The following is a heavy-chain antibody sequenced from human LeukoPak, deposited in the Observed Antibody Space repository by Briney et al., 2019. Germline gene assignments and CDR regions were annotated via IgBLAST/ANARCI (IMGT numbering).Heavy chain of an antibody. D-gene: IGHD4-17*01. Sequence: GGSLRLSCAASGFTVSSIYMSWLRQAPGKGLEWVSVIHSGGNTYYADSVKGRFTISRDYSKNMLYLQMNSLRADDTAVYYCASGGYADYVLNYWGQETLVTVSS. V-gene: IGHV3-53*01. CDR1: GFTVSSIY. CDR2: IHSGGNT. J-gene: IGHJ4*02. CDR3: ASGGYADYVLNY.